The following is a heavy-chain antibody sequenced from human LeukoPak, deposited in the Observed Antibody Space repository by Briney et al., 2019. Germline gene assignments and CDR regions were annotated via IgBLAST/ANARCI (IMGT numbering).Heavy chain of an antibody. CDR3: ARGGSGYDSFYYYGMDV. CDR2: IYDSGST. J-gene: IGHJ6*02. Sequence: NPSETLSLTCTVSGGSIRSYYWSWIRQPPGKGLEWIGYIYDSGSTNYNPSLKSRVTISVDTSKNQFSLKLSSVTAADTAVYYCARGGSGYDSFYYYGMDVWGQGTTVTVSS. CDR1: GGSIRSYY. D-gene: IGHD5-12*01. V-gene: IGHV4-59*01.